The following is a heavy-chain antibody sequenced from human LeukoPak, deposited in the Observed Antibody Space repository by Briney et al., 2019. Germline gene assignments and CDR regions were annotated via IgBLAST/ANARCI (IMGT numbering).Heavy chain of an antibody. D-gene: IGHD5-24*01. V-gene: IGHV1-46*01. Sequence: ASVKISCKASGYTFTGYYMHWVRQAPGQGLGWMGIINPSGGSTSYAQKFQGRVTMTRDTSTSTVSMELSSLRSEDTAVYYCARGGPGVDGYNYAFDIWGQGTRVTVSS. CDR3: ARGGPGVDGYNYAFDI. J-gene: IGHJ3*02. CDR1: GYTFTGYY. CDR2: INPSGGST.